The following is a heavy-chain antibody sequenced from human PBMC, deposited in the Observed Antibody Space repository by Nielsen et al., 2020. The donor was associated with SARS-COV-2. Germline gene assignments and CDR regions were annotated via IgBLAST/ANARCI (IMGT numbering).Heavy chain of an antibody. CDR1: GYPFTSYG. D-gene: IGHD5-18*01. Sequence: SVKVSCKASGYPFTSYGVSWVRQAPGQGLEWMGWISGENDDTKYVEKFQGRVTMTTDTSTRTAYMELRSLNFDDTAVYYCARDYSFGRPFDYWGQGTLVTVSS. V-gene: IGHV1-18*01. J-gene: IGHJ4*02. CDR2: ISGENDDT. CDR3: ARDYSFGRPFDY.